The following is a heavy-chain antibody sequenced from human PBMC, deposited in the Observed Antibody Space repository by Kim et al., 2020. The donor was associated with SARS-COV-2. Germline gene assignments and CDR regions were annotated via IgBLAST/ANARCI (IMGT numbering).Heavy chain of an antibody. J-gene: IGHJ5*02. V-gene: IGHV3-48*03. D-gene: IGHD3-10*01. CDR3: AREGSYGSGLNWFDP. CDR2: ISSSGSTI. Sequence: GGSLRLSCAASGFTFSSYEMNWVRQAPGKGLEWVSYISSSGSTIYYADSVKGRFTISRDNAKNSLYLQMNSLRAEDTAVYYCAREGSYGSGLNWFDPWGQGTLVTVSS. CDR1: GFTFSSYE.